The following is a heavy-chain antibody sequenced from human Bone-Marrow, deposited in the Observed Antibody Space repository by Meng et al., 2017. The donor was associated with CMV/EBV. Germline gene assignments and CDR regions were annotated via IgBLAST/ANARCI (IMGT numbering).Heavy chain of an antibody. D-gene: IGHD6-13*01. CDR2: IKQDGNEK. CDR3: ARDPQVVPYGMDV. Sequence: GGSLRLSCAASGFTFSRYWMSWVRQAPGKGLEWVANIKQDGNEKYYMDSVKGRFTISRDNAKNSLYLQMNSLRAEDTAVYYCARDPQVVPYGMDVWGQRNTVTVSS. J-gene: IGHJ6*01. CDR1: GFTFSRYW. V-gene: IGHV3-7*01.